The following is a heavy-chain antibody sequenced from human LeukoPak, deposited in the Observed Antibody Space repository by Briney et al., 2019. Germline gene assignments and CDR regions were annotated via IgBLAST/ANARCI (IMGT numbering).Heavy chain of an antibody. CDR3: TRGKSVLDY. V-gene: IGHV3-53*04. CDR2: IYSGGSA. CDR1: GFNVSSNY. Sequence: GGSLRLSCAASGFNVSSNYMSWVRQAPGKGLEWVSVIYSGGSAYYADSVKGRFTISRHNSKNTLYLQMNSLKIEDTAVYYCTRGKSVLDYWGQGTLSPSPQ. J-gene: IGHJ4*02. D-gene: IGHD5/OR15-5a*01.